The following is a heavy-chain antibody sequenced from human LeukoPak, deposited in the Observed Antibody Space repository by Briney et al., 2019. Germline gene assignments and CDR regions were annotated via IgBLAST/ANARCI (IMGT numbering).Heavy chain of an antibody. J-gene: IGHJ4*02. CDR1: GGSFSSGSYY. CDR3: ARGQIQLWPRYFDY. CDR2: MYTSGST. D-gene: IGHD5-18*01. V-gene: IGHV4-61*02. Sequence: PSETLSLTCTASGGSFSSGSYYWIWFRQPAGKGLEGIGRMYTSGSTNYNPSLKSRVTISVETSKNQFSLKLSSVTAADTAVYYCARGQIQLWPRYFDYWGQGTLVTVSS.